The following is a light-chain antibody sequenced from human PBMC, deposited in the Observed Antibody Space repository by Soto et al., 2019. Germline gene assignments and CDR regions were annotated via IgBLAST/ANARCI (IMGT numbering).Light chain of an antibody. CDR2: DAS. CDR3: QQRSNWPRGFT. Sequence: EIVLTQSPATLSLSPGERATLSCSASQSVSSYLAWYQQKPGQAPRLLIYDASNRATGIPARFSGSGSGTDFTLTISSLEPEDFAVYDCQQRSNWPRGFTFGPGTKVDIK. V-gene: IGKV3-11*01. CDR1: QSVSSY. J-gene: IGKJ3*01.